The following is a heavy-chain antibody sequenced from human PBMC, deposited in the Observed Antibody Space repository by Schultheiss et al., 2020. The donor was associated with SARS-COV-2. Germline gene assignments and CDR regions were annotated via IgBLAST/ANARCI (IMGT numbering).Heavy chain of an antibody. CDR3: ASSNYGSGSYSFYFDY. CDR1: GGSFSGYY. Sequence: SETLSLTCAVYGGSFSGYYWSWIRQPPGKGLEWIGEINHSESTTYNPSLKSRVTISVDTSKNQFSLKLSSVTAADTAVYYCASSNYGSGSYSFYFDYWGQGTLVTVSS. J-gene: IGHJ4*02. CDR2: INHSEST. V-gene: IGHV4-34*03. D-gene: IGHD3-10*01.